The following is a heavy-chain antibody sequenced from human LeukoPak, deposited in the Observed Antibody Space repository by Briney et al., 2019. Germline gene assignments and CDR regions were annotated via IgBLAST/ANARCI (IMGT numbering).Heavy chain of an antibody. J-gene: IGHJ4*02. CDR2: IYYSGST. D-gene: IGHD3-22*01. CDR3: ASEAPNYDSSGYYSYYFDY. CDR1: GGSISSSSYY. Sequence: PSETLSLTCTVSGGSISSSSYYWGWIRQPPGKGLEWIGSIYYSGSTYYNPSLKSRVTISVDTSKNQFSLKLSSVTAADTAVYYCASEAPNYDSSGYYSYYFDYWGQGTLVTVSS. V-gene: IGHV4-39*07.